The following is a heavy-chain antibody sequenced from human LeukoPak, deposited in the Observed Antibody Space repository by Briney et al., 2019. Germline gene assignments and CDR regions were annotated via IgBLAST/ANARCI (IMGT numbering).Heavy chain of an antibody. CDR3: TTAYDSSGYPFDY. D-gene: IGHD3-22*01. J-gene: IGHJ4*02. V-gene: IGHV3-15*01. CDR1: GFTFSNAW. Sequence: GGSLRLSCAASGFTFSNAWMSWVRQAPGKGLEWVGRIKSKTDGGTTDYAAPVKGRFTIARDDSKNTLSLQMNSLKTEDTAVYYCTTAYDSSGYPFDYWGQGTLVTVSS. CDR2: IKSKTDGGTT.